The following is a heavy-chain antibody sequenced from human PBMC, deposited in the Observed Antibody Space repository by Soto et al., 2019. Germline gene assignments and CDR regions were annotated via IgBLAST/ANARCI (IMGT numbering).Heavy chain of an antibody. V-gene: IGHV1-8*02. J-gene: IGHJ6*02. D-gene: IGHD1-20*01. CDR1: GYNFKSFD. Sequence: QVQLVQSGAEVKKPGASVKVSCTPSGYNFKSFDINWVRQASGQGLEWMGWVNPSTGEANYGEKFQGRLTMNRYTSKNKIYIELRRLTSEDTAVYYCVRDNWSSNFDYFGLDVWGHGTTVIVS. CDR2: VNPSTGEA. CDR3: VRDNWSSNFDYFGLDV.